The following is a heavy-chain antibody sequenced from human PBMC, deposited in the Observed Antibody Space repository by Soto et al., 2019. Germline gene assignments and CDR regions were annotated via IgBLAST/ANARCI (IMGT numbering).Heavy chain of an antibody. J-gene: IGHJ6*02. CDR2: ISAYNGNI. CDR1: GYTFTSYG. V-gene: IGHV1-18*01. Sequence: ASVKVSCKASGYTFTSYGISWVRQAPGQGLDWMGWISAYNGNIKYAQDLQGRVTMTTDTSTSTAYMELRSLRSDDTAVYYCARFSGGSYNTYYFYYGMDVWGQGTTVTVSS. CDR3: ARFSGGSYNTYYFYYGMDV. D-gene: IGHD2-15*01.